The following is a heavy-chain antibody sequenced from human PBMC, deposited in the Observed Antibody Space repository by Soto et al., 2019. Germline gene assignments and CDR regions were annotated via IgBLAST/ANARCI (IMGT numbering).Heavy chain of an antibody. CDR1: GYTFTSYD. V-gene: IGHV1-8*01. CDR2: MSPNSGNT. D-gene: IGHD3-22*01. J-gene: IGHJ5*02. Sequence: ASVKVSCKASGYTFTSYDINWVRQATGQGLEWMGWMSPNSGNTGYAQKFQGRVTMTRNTSISTAYMELSSLRSEDTAVYYCAGYTTYYYDSSGYHASFDPWGQGTLVTVSS. CDR3: AGYTTYYYDSSGYHASFDP.